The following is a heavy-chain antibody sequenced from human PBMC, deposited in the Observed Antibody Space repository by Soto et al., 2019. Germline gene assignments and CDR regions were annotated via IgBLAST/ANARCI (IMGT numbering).Heavy chain of an antibody. Sequence: EVQVLESGGASVRPGGSLRLSCTASGFTLRTFAMTWVRQAPGKGLEWVSSISGGAPSTYYANSVKGRFTISRDLSKNIVYLHMTSVKAEDTAVYYCARVLIDDGASGSYFSPYTWFDPWGQGALVTVSS. V-gene: IGHV3-23*01. CDR1: GFTLRTFA. D-gene: IGHD3-10*01. J-gene: IGHJ5*02. CDR3: ARVLIDDGASGSYFSPYTWFDP. CDR2: ISGGAPST.